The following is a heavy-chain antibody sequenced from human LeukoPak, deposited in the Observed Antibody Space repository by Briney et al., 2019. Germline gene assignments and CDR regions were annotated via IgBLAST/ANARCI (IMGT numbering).Heavy chain of an antibody. Sequence: PGGSLRLSCAGSGFPFSGYSMNWVRQTPGKGLEWVSSMSILSGITYYAESVKGRFTVSRDNAKNLLHLQMNSLRVEDTAIYYGAREFEYSTSGAGYWGQGTLVTVSS. J-gene: IGHJ4*02. CDR1: GFPFSGYS. V-gene: IGHV3-21*01. CDR3: AREFEYSTSGAGY. CDR2: MSILSGIT. D-gene: IGHD6-6*01.